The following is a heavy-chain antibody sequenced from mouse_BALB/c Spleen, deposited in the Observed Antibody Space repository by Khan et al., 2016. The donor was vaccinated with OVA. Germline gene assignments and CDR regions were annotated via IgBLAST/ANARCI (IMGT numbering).Heavy chain of an antibody. J-gene: IGHJ3*01. V-gene: IGHV3-8*02. D-gene: IGHD2-14*01. CDR2: ILYSGST. CDR1: GDSITSGY. Sequence: EVKLEESGPSLVKPSQTLSLTCSVTGDSITSGYWCWIRKFPGNKLEYMGYILYSGSTYYNPSLKSRISITRHTSQNQYYLQLNSVTTEDTASYYCARSTYRYAFAYWGQGTLVTVSA. CDR3: ARSTYRYAFAY.